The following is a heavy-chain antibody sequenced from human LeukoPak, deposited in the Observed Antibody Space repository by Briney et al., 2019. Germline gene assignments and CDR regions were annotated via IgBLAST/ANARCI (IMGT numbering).Heavy chain of an antibody. CDR3: ARQPFTIFGVVLYYFDY. CDR2: IYYSGST. CDR1: GGSISSSSYY. J-gene: IGHJ4*02. V-gene: IGHV4-39*01. D-gene: IGHD3-3*01. Sequence: SETLSLTCTVSGGSISSSSYYWGWIRQPPGKGLEWIGSIYYSGSTYYNPSLKSRVTISVDTSKNQFSLKLSSVTAADTAVYYCARQPFTIFGVVLYYFDYWVQGTLVTVSS.